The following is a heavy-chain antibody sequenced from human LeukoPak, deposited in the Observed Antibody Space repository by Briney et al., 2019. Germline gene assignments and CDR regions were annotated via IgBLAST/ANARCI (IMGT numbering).Heavy chain of an antibody. Sequence: PGGSLRLSCAASGFTFSSYAMSWVRQAPGKGLEWVSAISGSGGSTYYADSVKGQFTISRDNSKNTLYLQMNSLRAEDTAVYYCAKVGYYDSSGYDYWGQGTLVTVSS. CDR2: ISGSGGST. J-gene: IGHJ4*02. D-gene: IGHD3-22*01. V-gene: IGHV3-23*01. CDR3: AKVGYYDSSGYDY. CDR1: GFTFSSYA.